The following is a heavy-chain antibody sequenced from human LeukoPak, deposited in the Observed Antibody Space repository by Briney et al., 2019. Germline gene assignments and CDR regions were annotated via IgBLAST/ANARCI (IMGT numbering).Heavy chain of an antibody. Sequence: ASVKVSCKTSGYTFTSYGISWVRQAPGQGLEWMGWISTYNANTKSAQKFQGRVTMTTDTPTTTATMELRNLRSDDTAVYYCARDLEGKRWLQLGYWGQGTLVTVAS. V-gene: IGHV1-18*01. J-gene: IGHJ4*02. CDR1: GYTFTSYG. CDR3: ARDLEGKRWLQLGY. CDR2: ISTYNANT. D-gene: IGHD5-24*01.